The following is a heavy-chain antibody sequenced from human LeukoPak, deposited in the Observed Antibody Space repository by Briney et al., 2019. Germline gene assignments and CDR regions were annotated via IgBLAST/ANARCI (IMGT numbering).Heavy chain of an antibody. D-gene: IGHD3-10*01. CDR2: IIPIFGTA. Sequence: ASVKVSCKASGYTFTNYYMHWVRQAPGQGLEWMGGIIPIFGTANYAQKFQGRVTITADGSTSTAYMELSSLRSEDTAVYYCARDLMVRGAPTNWFDPWGQGTLVTVSS. J-gene: IGHJ5*02. V-gene: IGHV1-69*13. CDR1: GYTFTNYY. CDR3: ARDLMVRGAPTNWFDP.